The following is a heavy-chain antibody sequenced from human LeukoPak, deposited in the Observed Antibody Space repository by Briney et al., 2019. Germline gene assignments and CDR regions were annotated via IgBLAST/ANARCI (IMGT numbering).Heavy chain of an antibody. V-gene: IGHV5-51*01. Sequence: GESLKISCKGSGYHFATYWIVWVRQMPGKGLEWMGVIYPGDSDTKYSPSFQGQVTISADKSISTAYLQWSSLKASDTAMYYCARAGPITIFGVAHNWFDPWGQGTLVTVSS. CDR3: ARAGPITIFGVAHNWFDP. CDR1: GYHFATYW. CDR2: IYPGDSDT. J-gene: IGHJ5*02. D-gene: IGHD3-3*01.